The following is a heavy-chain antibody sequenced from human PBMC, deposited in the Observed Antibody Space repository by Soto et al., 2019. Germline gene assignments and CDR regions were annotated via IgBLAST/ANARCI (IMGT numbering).Heavy chain of an antibody. V-gene: IGHV4-34*01. CDR3: ARGVLRGVTLKYYYYYRMDV. Sequence: EAPALTWAVYWGSFSGHYCGLVRQRPRKGVEGSGEINHSGSTHYNPSLKSRVTLSVDTSKNQFSLTLSSVPAADTAVYYCARGVLRGVTLKYYYYYRMDVCGQGPPVT. CDR1: WGSFSGHY. J-gene: IGHJ6*02. D-gene: IGHD3-10*01. CDR2: INHSGST.